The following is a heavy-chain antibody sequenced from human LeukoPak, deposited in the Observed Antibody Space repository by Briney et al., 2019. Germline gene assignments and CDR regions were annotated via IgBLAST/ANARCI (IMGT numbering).Heavy chain of an antibody. Sequence: GASVKVSCKVSGYTLTELSMHWVRQAPGKGLEWMGGFDPEDGETIYAQKFQGRVTMTEDTSTDTAYMELSSLRSEDTAVYYCATAPYCTNGVRYREYFQHWGQGTLVTVSS. V-gene: IGHV1-24*01. J-gene: IGHJ1*01. CDR2: FDPEDGET. CDR1: GYTLTELS. CDR3: ATAPYCTNGVRYREYFQH. D-gene: IGHD2-8*01.